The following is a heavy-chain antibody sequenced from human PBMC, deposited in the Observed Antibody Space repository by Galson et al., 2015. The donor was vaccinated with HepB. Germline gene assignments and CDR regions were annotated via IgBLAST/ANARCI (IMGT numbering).Heavy chain of an antibody. D-gene: IGHD3-10*01. CDR1: GGSISSYY. J-gene: IGHJ4*02. CDR2: IYYSGST. CDR3: ARAGYYGTLDY. Sequence: SETLSLTCTVSGGSISSYYWSWIRQPPGKGLEWIGYIYYSGSTNYNPSLKSRVTISVDTSKNQFSLKLSSVTAADTAVYYCARAGYYGTLDYWGQGTLVTVSS. V-gene: IGHV4-59*08.